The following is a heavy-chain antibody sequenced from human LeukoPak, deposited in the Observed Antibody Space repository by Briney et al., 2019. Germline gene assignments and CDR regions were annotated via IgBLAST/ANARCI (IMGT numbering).Heavy chain of an antibody. J-gene: IGHJ4*02. CDR2: INPAGGTT. V-gene: IGHV1-46*01. Sequence: ASVKVCCEASGYSFTSYYIHWVRQTPGQGLEWLGIINPAGGTTSYAPRFQDRFTMTSDTSTNTVHMELSSLRSEDTAVYYCARDLISSSGWDFDYWGQGTLVSVSS. D-gene: IGHD6-19*01. CDR1: GYSFTSYY. CDR3: ARDLISSSGWDFDY.